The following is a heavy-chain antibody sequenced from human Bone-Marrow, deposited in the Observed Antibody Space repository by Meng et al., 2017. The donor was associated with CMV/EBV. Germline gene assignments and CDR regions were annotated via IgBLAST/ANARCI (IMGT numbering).Heavy chain of an antibody. Sequence: GESLKISCAASGFTFSSYSMNWVRQAPGKGLEWVSYISSSSSTIYYADSVKGRFTISRDNAKNSLYLQMNSLRAEDTAVYYCALVNYYYGMDVWGQGTTVTVSS. V-gene: IGHV3-48*04. CDR3: ALVNYYYGMDV. CDR1: GFTFSSYS. CDR2: ISSSSSTI. J-gene: IGHJ6*02. D-gene: IGHD3-10*01.